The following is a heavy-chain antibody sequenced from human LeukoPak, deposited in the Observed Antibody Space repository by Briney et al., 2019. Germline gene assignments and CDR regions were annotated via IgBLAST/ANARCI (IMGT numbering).Heavy chain of an antibody. V-gene: IGHV3-48*01. CDR2: ISSSSSTI. CDR3: ARVLHKRNYDSSTYYGY. J-gene: IGHJ4*02. D-gene: IGHD3-22*01. Sequence: GGSLRLSCVVSGFSFSSYGMHWVRQAPGKGLEWVSYISSSSSTIYYADSVKGRFTISRDNAKNSLYLQMNSLRAEDTAVYYCARVLHKRNYDSSTYYGYWGQGTLVTVSS. CDR1: GFSFSSYG.